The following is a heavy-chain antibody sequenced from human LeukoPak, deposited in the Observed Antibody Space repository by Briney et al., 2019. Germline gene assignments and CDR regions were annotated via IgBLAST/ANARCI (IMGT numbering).Heavy chain of an antibody. CDR3: AKGAFSGATRLSYFDY. Sequence: GGSLRLSCAASGFTVSSNYMSWVRQAPGKGLEWVSAISGSGGSTYYADSVKGRFTISRDNSKNTLYLQMNSLRAEDTAVYYCAKGAFSGATRLSYFDYWGQGTLVTVSS. CDR1: GFTVSSNY. J-gene: IGHJ4*02. V-gene: IGHV3-23*01. D-gene: IGHD1-26*01. CDR2: ISGSGGST.